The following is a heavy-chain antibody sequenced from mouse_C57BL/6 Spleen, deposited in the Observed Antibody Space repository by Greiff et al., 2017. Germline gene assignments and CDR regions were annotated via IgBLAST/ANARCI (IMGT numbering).Heavy chain of an antibody. V-gene: IGHV1-26*01. CDR1: GYTFTDYY. CDR3: ANYGYGSSPYFDY. J-gene: IGHJ2*01. CDR2: INPNNGGT. Sequence: VQLQQSGPELVKPGASVKISCKASGYTFTDYYMNWVKQSHGKSLEWIGDINPNNGGTSYNQKFKGKATLTVDKSSSTAYMELRSLTSEDSAVYYCANYGYGSSPYFDYWGQGTTLTVSS. D-gene: IGHD1-1*01.